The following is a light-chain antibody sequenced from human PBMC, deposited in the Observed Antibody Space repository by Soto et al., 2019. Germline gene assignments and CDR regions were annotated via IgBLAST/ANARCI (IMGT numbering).Light chain of an antibody. V-gene: IGKV3-20*01. CDR1: QSISSSY. CDR3: QQYGSSRWT. Sequence: EIVLTQSPGTLSLSPGEGATLSCRASQSISSSYLAWYQHNRGQAPRLLIYGASTRAAGTPDRFSGSGSGIDFTLTTSRLEPEDFAVYYCQQYGSSRWTFGQGTKVEIK. J-gene: IGKJ1*01. CDR2: GAS.